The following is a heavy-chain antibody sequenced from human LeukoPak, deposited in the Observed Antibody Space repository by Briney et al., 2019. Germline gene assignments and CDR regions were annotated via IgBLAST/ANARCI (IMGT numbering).Heavy chain of an antibody. CDR3: ATDRTGYYYDSSGYYFDAFDI. CDR2: INPSGGSR. V-gene: IGHV1-46*03. D-gene: IGHD3-22*01. CDR1: GDTFTNYY. J-gene: IGHJ3*02. Sequence: SVKVSCKASGDTFTNYYMHWGRQAPGQGLEELGIINPSGGSRTYAQKSQGRVTMTWDKSPTTVHSQLSIPRSEDTDVYSCATDRTGYYYDSSGYYFDAFDIWGQGTMVTVSS.